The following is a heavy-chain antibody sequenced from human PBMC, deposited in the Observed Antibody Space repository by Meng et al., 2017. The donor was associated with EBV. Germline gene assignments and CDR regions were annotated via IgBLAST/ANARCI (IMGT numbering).Heavy chain of an antibody. D-gene: IGHD3-10*01. Sequence: QGQLLQSGAEVKKPGSSVKVSCRTSGGTFRSDAVSWVRQAPGQGLEWMGGLIPMVGAPHYAQKFQGRVTIIADESTSTHSMELNSLRSEDTAMYYCASESGRGFTPDYCGQGTLVTVSS. CDR1: GGTFRSDA. CDR3: ASESGRGFTPDY. CDR2: LIPMVGAP. J-gene: IGHJ4*02. V-gene: IGHV1-69*01.